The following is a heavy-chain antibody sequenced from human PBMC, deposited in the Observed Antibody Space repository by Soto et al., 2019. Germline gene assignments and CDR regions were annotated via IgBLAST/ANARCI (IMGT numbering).Heavy chain of an antibody. J-gene: IGHJ4*02. CDR1: GFTFSNYA. D-gene: IGHD6-13*01. V-gene: IGHV3-23*01. CDR2: ISGSGGST. CDR3: AKDQGSSWYEIDY. Sequence: EVQLLESGGGLVQPGGSLRLSCAASGFTFSNYAVTWVRQAPGKGLEWVSTISGSGGSTYYADSVKGGFTITRDNSKNKLYLQMNSLRAEDTAVYYCAKDQGSSWYEIDYWGQGTLVTVSS.